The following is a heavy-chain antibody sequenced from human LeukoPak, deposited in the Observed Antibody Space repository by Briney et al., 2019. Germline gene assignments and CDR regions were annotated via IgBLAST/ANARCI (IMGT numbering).Heavy chain of an antibody. J-gene: IGHJ4*02. CDR1: GFTFSRDW. V-gene: IGHV3-74*01. CDR3: ARVPYYDSGSYYNV. CDR2: INSDGSST. D-gene: IGHD3-10*01. Sequence: GGSLRLSCAAAGFTFSRDWMHWVRQTPGQGLVWVSRINSDGSSTSYADSVKGRFTISRDNAKNTLYLQMNSLRAEHTALYHCARVPYYDSGSYYNVWGQGALVTVSS.